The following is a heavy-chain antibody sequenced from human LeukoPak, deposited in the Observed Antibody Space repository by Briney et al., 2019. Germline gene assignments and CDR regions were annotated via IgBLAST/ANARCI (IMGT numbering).Heavy chain of an antibody. D-gene: IGHD3-22*01. CDR1: GGSISSGGYS. CDR3: ARQIVVGPYSDY. CDR2: IYHSGST. V-gene: IGHV4-30-2*01. Sequence: PSQTLSLTCAVSGGSISSGGYSWSWIRQPPGKGLEWIGYIYHSGSTYYNPSLKSRVTISVDRSKNQFSLKLSSVTAADTAVYYCARQIVVGPYSDYWGQGTLVTVSS. J-gene: IGHJ4*02.